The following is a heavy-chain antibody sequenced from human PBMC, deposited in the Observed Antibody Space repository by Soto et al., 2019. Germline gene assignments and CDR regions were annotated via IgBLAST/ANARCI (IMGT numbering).Heavy chain of an antibody. CDR3: ARHDCISSSCYYYYYYSMDV. V-gene: IGHV1-69*12. D-gene: IGHD2-2*01. CDR2: FIPIFDTA. J-gene: IGHJ6*02. CDR1: GGTFSSYA. Sequence: QVQLVQSGAEVKKPGSSVKVSCKTSGGTFSSYAITWVRQAPGQGLEWMGGFIPIFDTANYAQKFQGRVTINADESTSTAYMELSSLRSEDTAVYYGARHDCISSSCYYYYYYSMDVWGQGTTVTVSS.